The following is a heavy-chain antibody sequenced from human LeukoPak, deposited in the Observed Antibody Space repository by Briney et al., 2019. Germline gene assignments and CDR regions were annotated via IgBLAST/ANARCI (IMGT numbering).Heavy chain of an antibody. V-gene: IGHV3-7*01. D-gene: IGHD3-3*01. CDR2: IKQDGSEQ. CDR3: ARDPFWSGHSAYYYMDV. J-gene: IGHJ6*03. CDR1: GFTFSSYW. Sequence: PGGSLRLSCAASGFTFSSYWMSWVRQAPGKGLEWVANIKQDGSEQYYVESLKGRFTISRDNAKNSLYLQMNSLRAEDTAVYYCARDPFWSGHSAYYYMDVWGKGTTVTVSS.